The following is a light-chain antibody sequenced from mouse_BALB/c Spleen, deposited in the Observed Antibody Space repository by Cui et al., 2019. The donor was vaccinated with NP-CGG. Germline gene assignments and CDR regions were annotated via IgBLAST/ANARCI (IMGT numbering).Light chain of an antibody. V-gene: IGLV1*01. CDR3: ALWYSNHWV. Sequence: QAVVTQEYALTTSPGETVTLTCRSSTGAVTTSNYANWVQEKPDHLFTGLIGDTNNRVPGVPARFSGSLIGDKAALTITGAQTEDEALYFCALWYSNHWVFGGGTKLTVL. CDR1: TGAVTTSNY. J-gene: IGLJ1*01. CDR2: DTN.